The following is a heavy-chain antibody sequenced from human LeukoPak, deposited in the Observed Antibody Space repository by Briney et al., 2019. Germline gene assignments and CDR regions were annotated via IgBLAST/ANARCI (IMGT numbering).Heavy chain of an antibody. CDR2: ISSSSSYI. Sequence: GGSLRLSCAASGFTFSSYSMNWVRQAPGKGLEWVSSISSSSSYIYYVDSVKGRFTISRDNAKNSLYLQMNSLRAEDTAVYYCARDQLPYCSGGSCSFDYWGQGTLVTVSS. CDR1: GFTFSSYS. J-gene: IGHJ4*02. V-gene: IGHV3-21*01. CDR3: ARDQLPYCSGGSCSFDY. D-gene: IGHD2-15*01.